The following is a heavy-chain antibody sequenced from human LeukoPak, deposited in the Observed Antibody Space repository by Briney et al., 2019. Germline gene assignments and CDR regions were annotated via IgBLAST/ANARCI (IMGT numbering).Heavy chain of an antibody. J-gene: IGHJ5*02. CDR2: ISYDGSNK. D-gene: IGHD3-3*01. CDR1: GFTFSSYG. Sequence: GGSLRLSCAASGFTFSSYGMHWVRQAPGKGLEWVAVISYDGSNKYYADSVKGRFTISRDNSKNTLYLQMNRLRAEDTAVYYCAKGRFLEWFSWFDPWGQGTLVTVSS. V-gene: IGHV3-30*18. CDR3: AKGRFLEWFSWFDP.